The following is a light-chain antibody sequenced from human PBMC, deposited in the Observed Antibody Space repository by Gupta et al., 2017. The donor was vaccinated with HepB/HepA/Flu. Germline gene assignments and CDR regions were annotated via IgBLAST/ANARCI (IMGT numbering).Light chain of an antibody. CDR1: QRISSY. V-gene: IGKV1-39*01. CDR2: AAS. J-gene: IGKJ2*01. CDR3: QQSYSFPHT. Sequence: IQMNQSPSSLSASVGDRVTITCRASQRISSYLNWYQQKPGKAPKLLIYAASSLQSGVPSRFSGSGSGTDFTLTISSLQPEDFATYYCQQSYSFPHTFGQGTKLEIK.